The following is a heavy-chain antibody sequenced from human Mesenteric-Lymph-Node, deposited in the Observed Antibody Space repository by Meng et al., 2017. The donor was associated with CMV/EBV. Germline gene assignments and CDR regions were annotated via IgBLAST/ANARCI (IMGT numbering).Heavy chain of an antibody. CDR1: GYTFTSYY. V-gene: IGHV1-46*01. CDR2: INPSGGST. CDR3: ASTISGSYLYYFDY. J-gene: IGHJ4*02. Sequence: ASVKVSCKASGYTFTSYYMHWVRQAPGQGLEWMGIINPSGGSTSYAQKFQGRVTITTDESTSTAYMELSSLRSEDTAVYYCASTISGSYLYYFDYWGQGTLVTVSS. D-gene: IGHD1-26*01.